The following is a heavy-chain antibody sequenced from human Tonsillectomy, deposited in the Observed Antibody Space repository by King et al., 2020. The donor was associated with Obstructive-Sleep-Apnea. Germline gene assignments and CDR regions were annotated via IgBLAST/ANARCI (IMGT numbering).Heavy chain of an antibody. CDR3: ARLRCSSTSCYYYYGMDV. V-gene: IGHV5-51*01. CDR2: IYPGDSDT. J-gene: IGHJ6*02. Sequence: QLVQSGAEVKKPGESLKISCKGSGYSFTSYWIGWVRQMPGKGLEWMGIIYPGDSDTRYSPSFQGQVTISADKSISTAYLQWSSLKASDTAMYYFARLRCSSTSCYYYYGMDVWGQGTTVTVSS. D-gene: IGHD2-2*01. CDR1: GYSFTSYW.